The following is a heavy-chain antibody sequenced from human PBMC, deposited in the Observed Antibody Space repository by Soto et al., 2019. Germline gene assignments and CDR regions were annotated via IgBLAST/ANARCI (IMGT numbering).Heavy chain of an antibody. J-gene: IGHJ4*02. CDR3: ARAFIAAPGTADY. D-gene: IGHD6-13*01. CDR1: VYTLSSYG. CDR2: ISAHYANT. V-gene: IGHV1-18*01. Sequence: ASGKGSWKASVYTLSSYGISWVRQAPGQGLEWMGWISAHYANTNYAQNLQGRVTMTTDTSTSTAYMELTSLRSDDTAVYYCARAFIAAPGTADYWGQGTLVTVSS.